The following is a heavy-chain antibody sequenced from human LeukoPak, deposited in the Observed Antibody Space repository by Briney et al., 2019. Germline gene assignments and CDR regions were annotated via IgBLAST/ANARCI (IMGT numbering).Heavy chain of an antibody. CDR2: ISYDGSNK. Sequence: GRSLRLSCAASGFTFSSYAMHWVRQAPGKGLEWVAVISYDGSNKYYADSVKGRLTISRDNSKNTLYLQMNSLRAEDTAVYYCARDSYVHYYDSTHAFDIWGQGTMVTVSS. V-gene: IGHV3-30-3*01. D-gene: IGHD3-22*01. CDR3: ARDSYVHYYDSTHAFDI. J-gene: IGHJ3*02. CDR1: GFTFSSYA.